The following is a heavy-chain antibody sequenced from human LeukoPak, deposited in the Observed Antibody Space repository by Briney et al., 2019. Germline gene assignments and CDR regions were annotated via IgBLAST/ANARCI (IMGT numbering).Heavy chain of an antibody. CDR1: RFTFSSYG. CDR3: AKDLGGDQDY. D-gene: IGHD2-21*01. V-gene: IGHV3-30*18. CDR2: ISYDGSNK. J-gene: IGHJ4*02. Sequence: GRSLRLSCAASRFTFSSYGMHWVRQAPGKGLEWVAVISYDGSNKYYADSVKGRFTISRDNSKNTLYLQMNSLRAEDTAVYYCAKDLGGDQDYWGQGTLVTVSS.